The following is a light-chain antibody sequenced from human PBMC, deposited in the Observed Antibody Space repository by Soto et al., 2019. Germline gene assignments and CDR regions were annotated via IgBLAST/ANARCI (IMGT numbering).Light chain of an antibody. CDR2: KAS. J-gene: IGKJ4*01. CDR3: QQYDSYPFT. CDR1: QSINNW. Sequence: DIQMTQSPSTLSASVGDRVTITCRASQSINNWLAWYQQKPGKAPKLLISKASNLKSGVPSRFSGTGSGIEFTLTISSLQPGDFASYYCQQYDSYPFTFGGGTKVEI. V-gene: IGKV1-5*03.